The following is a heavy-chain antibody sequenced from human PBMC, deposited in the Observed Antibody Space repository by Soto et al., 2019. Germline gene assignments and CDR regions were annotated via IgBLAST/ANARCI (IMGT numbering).Heavy chain of an antibody. CDR2: INYSGTT. V-gene: IGHV4-30-4*01. Sequence: QVQLQESGPGLVKPSETLSLTCTVSGGSINSGDYYWSWIRQPPGKGLEWIGYINYSGTTYYNPSLKSRVTISVDTSKNQFSLRLSSVTDADTAVYYCARDHKNDTSGIDYWGRGTLVTVSS. D-gene: IGHD3-22*01. CDR3: ARDHKNDTSGIDY. J-gene: IGHJ4*02. CDR1: GGSINSGDYY.